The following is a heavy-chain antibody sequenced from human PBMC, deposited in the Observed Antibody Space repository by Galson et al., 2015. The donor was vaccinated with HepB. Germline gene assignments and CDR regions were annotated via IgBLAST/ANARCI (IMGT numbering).Heavy chain of an antibody. CDR1: GYTFTDFY. CDR2: INPNSGGT. V-gene: IGHV1-2*02. CDR3: VCRSAWEIKYYVMDV. J-gene: IGHJ6*02. Sequence: SVKVSCKASGYTFTDFYIHWVRQAPGQGLEWMGWINPNSGGTHYAQNFQGRVTLTRDTSVSTAYMELSRLRSDDTAVYYCVCRSAWEIKYYVMDVWGQGTTVTVSS. D-gene: IGHD6-19*01.